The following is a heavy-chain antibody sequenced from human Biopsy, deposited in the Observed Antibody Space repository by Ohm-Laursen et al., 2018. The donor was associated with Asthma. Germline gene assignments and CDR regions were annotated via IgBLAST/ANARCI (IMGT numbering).Heavy chain of an antibody. CDR2: ISSGGGTI. J-gene: IGHJ5*02. Sequence: GSLRLSCSAPGFTLSSYAIHWVRQAPGKGLEWVSVISSGGGTIDYADSVKDRFTISRNISTNTVYLQMDSLSADDTAVYYCAKVGHGYGDYVGYLDPWGQGTLVTVSS. V-gene: IGHV3-23*01. D-gene: IGHD4-17*01. CDR3: AKVGHGYGDYVGYLDP. CDR1: GFTLSSYA.